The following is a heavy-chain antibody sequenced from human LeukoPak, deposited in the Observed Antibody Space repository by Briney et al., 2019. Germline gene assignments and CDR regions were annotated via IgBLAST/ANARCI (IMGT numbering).Heavy chain of an antibody. CDR3: ARGQIVGADARVDY. J-gene: IGHJ4*02. CDR1: GFTFSSYS. Sequence: GGSLRLSCAASGFTFSSYSIHWVRQAPGKGPEWVADISYDGSDKNYADSVKGRFTIARDNSKNTLYLQMNSLRAEDTALYYCARGQIVGADARVDYWGQGTLVTVSS. D-gene: IGHD1-26*01. CDR2: ISYDGSDK. V-gene: IGHV3-30*03.